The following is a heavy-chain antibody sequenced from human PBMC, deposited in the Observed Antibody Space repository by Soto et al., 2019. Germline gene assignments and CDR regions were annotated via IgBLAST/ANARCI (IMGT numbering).Heavy chain of an antibody. D-gene: IGHD3-22*01. CDR2: ISSSSSYI. CDR3: ARDWAVYYDSSGYYAGVDY. J-gene: IGHJ4*02. V-gene: IGHV3-21*01. Sequence: GGSLRLSCAASGFTFSSYSMNWVRQAPGKGLEWVSSISSSSSYIYYADSVKGRLTISRDNAKNSLYLQMNSLRAEDTAVYYCARDWAVYYDSSGYYAGVDYWGQGTLVTVSS. CDR1: GFTFSSYS.